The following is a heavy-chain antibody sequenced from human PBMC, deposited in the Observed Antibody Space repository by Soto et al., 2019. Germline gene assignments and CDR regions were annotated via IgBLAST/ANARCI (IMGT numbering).Heavy chain of an antibody. J-gene: IGHJ4*02. CDR3: AGSDYGDYVFLFNY. CDR1: GGSISSYY. CDR2: IYYSGST. D-gene: IGHD4-17*01. Sequence: QVQLQESGPGLVKPSETLSLTCTVSGGSISSYYWSWIRQPPGKGLEWIGYIYYSGSTNYNPSLKSRVTISVDTSKNQFSLKLSSVTAADTAVYYCAGSDYGDYVFLFNYWGQGTLVTVSS. V-gene: IGHV4-59*08.